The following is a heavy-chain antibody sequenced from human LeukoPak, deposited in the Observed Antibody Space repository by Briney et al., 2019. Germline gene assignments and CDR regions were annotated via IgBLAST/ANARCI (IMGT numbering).Heavy chain of an antibody. D-gene: IGHD6-25*01. CDR2: IRNDGSNK. V-gene: IGHV3-30*02. J-gene: IGHJ4*02. Sequence: PGGSLRLSCAASGFSFSNYDMHWVRQAPGKGLEWVAIIRNDGSNKYHAEYVKGRFTISRDNSKNTVYLQMNSLRTEDTAVYYCAKDHAAKDWVLSWWGQGTLVTVSS. CDR1: GFSFSNYD. CDR3: AKDHAAKDWVLSW.